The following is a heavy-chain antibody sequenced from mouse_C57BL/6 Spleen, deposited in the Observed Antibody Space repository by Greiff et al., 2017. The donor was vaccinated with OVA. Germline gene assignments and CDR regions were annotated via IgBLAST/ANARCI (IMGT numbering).Heavy chain of an antibody. D-gene: IGHD2-3*01. CDR2: IDPSDSYT. CDR1: GYTFTSYW. V-gene: IGHV1-69*01. CDR3: TRWYGYYRYAMDY. J-gene: IGHJ4*01. Sequence: QVQLQQPGAELVMPGASVQLSCKASGYTFTSYWMHWVKQRPGQGLEWIGEIDPSDSYTNYNQKFKGKSTLTVDKSSSTAYMQLSSLTSEDSAVYYCTRWYGYYRYAMDYWGQGTSVTVSS.